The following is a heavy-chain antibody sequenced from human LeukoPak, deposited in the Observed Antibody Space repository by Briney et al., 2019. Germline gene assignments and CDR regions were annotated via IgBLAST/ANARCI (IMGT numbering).Heavy chain of an antibody. D-gene: IGHD2-2*01. CDR3: AAGGGCSSTSCMNWFDP. CDR1: GFTFSSYA. J-gene: IGHJ5*02. V-gene: IGHV3-23*01. Sequence: GGSLRLSCAASGFTFSSYAMSWVRQAPGKGLEWVSVISGSGGTTYYADSVKGRFTISRDNSKNTLYLQMNSLRAEDTAVYYCAAGGGCSSTSCMNWFDPWGQGTLVTVSS. CDR2: ISGSGGTT.